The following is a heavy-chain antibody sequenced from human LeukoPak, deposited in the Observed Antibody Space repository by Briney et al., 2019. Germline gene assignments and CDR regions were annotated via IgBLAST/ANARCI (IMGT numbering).Heavy chain of an antibody. V-gene: IGHV3-48*01. J-gene: IGHJ4*02. CDR3: ARDGSGSYPSAFAL. D-gene: IGHD1-26*01. Sequence: GGSLRLSCAASGFTFSSYSMTWVRQAPGKGLEWVSYISSSSSTIYYADSVKGRFTISRDNAKNSLYLQMNSLRAEDTAVYYCARDGSGSYPSAFALWGQGTLVTVSS. CDR2: ISSSSSTI. CDR1: GFTFSSYS.